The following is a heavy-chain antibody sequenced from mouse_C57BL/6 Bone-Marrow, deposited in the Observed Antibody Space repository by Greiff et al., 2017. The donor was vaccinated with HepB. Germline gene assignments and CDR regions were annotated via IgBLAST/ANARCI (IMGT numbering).Heavy chain of an antibody. CDR1: GFTFSDYG. CDR2: ISSGSSTI. J-gene: IGHJ2*01. CDR3: ARRGIYYGNPGDYFDY. V-gene: IGHV5-17*01. D-gene: IGHD2-1*01. Sequence: EVQVVESGGGLVKPGGSLKLSCAASGFTFSDYGMHWVRQAPEKGLEWVAYISSGSSTIYYADTVKGRFTISRDNAKNTLFLQMTSLRSEDTAMYYCARRGIYYGNPGDYFDYWGQGTTLTVSS.